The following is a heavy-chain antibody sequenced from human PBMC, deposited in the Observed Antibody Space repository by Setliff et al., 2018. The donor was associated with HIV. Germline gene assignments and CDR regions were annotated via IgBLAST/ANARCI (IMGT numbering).Heavy chain of an antibody. D-gene: IGHD3-22*01. V-gene: IGHV4-4*07. CDR3: VKDTYSSDTTGYYYSAYFDY. CDR1: GVSIINYY. Sequence: PSETLSLTCTVSGVSIINYYWSWIRQPAGKGPEWIGRIYSSGSTNYNPSLKSRATMSIDTSTNRFSLKLNSVTAADTAVYFCVKDTYSSDTTGYYYSAYFDYWCQGTLVTVSS. J-gene: IGHJ4*02. CDR2: IYSSGST.